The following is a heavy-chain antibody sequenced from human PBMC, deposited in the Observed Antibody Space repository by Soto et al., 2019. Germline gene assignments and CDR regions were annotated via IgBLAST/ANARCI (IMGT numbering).Heavy chain of an antibody. CDR3: ARDQEYSGQRTFDP. CDR2: IYYSGST. J-gene: IGHJ5*02. D-gene: IGHD5-12*01. Sequence: KPSETLSLTCTVSGGSISSGGYYWSWIRQHPGKGLEWIGYIYYSGSTYYNPSLKSRVTISVDTSKNQFSLKLSSVTAADTAVYYCARDQEYSGQRTFDPWGQGTLVTVSS. CDR1: GGSISSGGYY. V-gene: IGHV4-31*03.